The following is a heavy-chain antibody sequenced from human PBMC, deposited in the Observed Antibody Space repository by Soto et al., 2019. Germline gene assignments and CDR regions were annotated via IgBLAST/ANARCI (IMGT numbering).Heavy chain of an antibody. CDR2: IYWNDDE. V-gene: IGHV2-5*01. D-gene: IGHD1-26*01. J-gene: IGHJ4*02. CDR3: AHRGYSGSYFFPFGY. CDR1: GFSLSTSGVG. Sequence: SGPTLVNPTQTLTLTCTFSGFSLSTSGVGVGWIRQPPGKALEWLALIYWNDDERYSPSLKSRLTISKDTSKNQVVLTMTNMDPVDTATYYCAHRGYSGSYFFPFGYWGQGTLVTVSS.